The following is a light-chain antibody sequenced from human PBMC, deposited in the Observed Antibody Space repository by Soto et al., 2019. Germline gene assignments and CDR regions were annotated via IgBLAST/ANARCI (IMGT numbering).Light chain of an antibody. CDR3: QQRSNWLIT. CDR1: QSVSSY. CDR2: DAS. J-gene: IGKJ5*01. V-gene: IGKV3-11*01. Sequence: EIVLTQSPATLSLSPGERATLSCRASQSVSSYLAWYQQKPGQAPRLLIYDASNGATGIPARFSGSGSGTDFTLTISSLEPEDFAVYYCQQRSNWLITFGQGTRLENK.